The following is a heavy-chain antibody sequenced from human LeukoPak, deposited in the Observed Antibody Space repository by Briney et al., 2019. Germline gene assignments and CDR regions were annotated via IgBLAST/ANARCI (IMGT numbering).Heavy chain of an antibody. J-gene: IGHJ4*02. V-gene: IGHV3-21*01. Sequence: GGSLRLSCAASGFTVSSNYMTWVRQAPEKGLEWVSSISSSSTYIYYAASVKGRFTISRDNAKNSLCLQMNSLRDEDTAVYYCVRGTAFWNGVDYWGQGTLVTVSS. CDR3: VRGTAFWNGVDY. D-gene: IGHD3-3*01. CDR2: ISSSSTYI. CDR1: GFTVSSNY.